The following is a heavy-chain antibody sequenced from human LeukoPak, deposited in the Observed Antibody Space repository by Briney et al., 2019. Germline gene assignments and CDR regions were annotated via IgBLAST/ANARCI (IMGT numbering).Heavy chain of an antibody. Sequence: GGSLRLSCAASGFTFSNYNMNWVRQAPGKGLEWVSYISSGSTTIYYADSVKGRFTISRDNAKNSLYLQMNSLRAEDTAVYFCARDFQNIATDFWGRGTPVTVSS. CDR3: ARDFQNIATDF. V-gene: IGHV3-48*01. D-gene: IGHD2/OR15-2a*01. J-gene: IGHJ4*02. CDR2: ISSGSTTI. CDR1: GFTFSNYN.